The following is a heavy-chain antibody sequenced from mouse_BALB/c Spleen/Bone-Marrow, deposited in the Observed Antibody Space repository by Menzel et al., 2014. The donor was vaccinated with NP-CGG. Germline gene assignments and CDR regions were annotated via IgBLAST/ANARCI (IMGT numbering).Heavy chain of an antibody. CDR1: GFTFSSYS. V-gene: IGHV5-6-4*01. J-gene: IGHJ2*01. CDR3: SKGGGYDYSYYFDY. Sequence: EVKLMESGGGLVKPGGSLKLSCAASGFTFSSYSMSWVRQTPEKRLEWVATISSGGHYTYYPDNVKGRFTISRDNAKNTLYLQMSSLKSEDTAMYYCSKGGGYDYSYYFDYWGQGTTLTVSS. CDR2: ISSGGHYT. D-gene: IGHD2-4*01.